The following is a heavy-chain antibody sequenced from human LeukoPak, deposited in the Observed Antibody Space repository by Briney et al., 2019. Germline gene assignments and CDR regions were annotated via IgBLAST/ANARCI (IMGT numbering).Heavy chain of an antibody. CDR3: ARDSDSSEALDS. J-gene: IGHJ5*01. D-gene: IGHD6-6*01. CDR1: GSPTSTYY. V-gene: IGHV4-4*07. CDR2: MHASGTT. Sequence: PSETLSLTCSVSGSPTSTYYWSWIRQPAGKGLEWIGRMHASGTTYYNPSLKSRLSMSVDTSKNQFSLHLRSVTAADTAVYFCARDSDSSEALDSWGQGTLVTVSS.